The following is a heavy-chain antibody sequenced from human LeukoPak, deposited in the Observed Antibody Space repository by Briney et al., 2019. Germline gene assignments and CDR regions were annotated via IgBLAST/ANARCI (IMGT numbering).Heavy chain of an antibody. CDR1: GGSISSSSYY. Sequence: SETLSLTCTVSGGSISSSSYYWGWIRQPPGKGLEWIGSIYYSGSTYYNPSLKSRVTISVDTSKNQFSLKLSSVAAADTAVYYCARLGSSGYVYWGQGTLVTVSS. D-gene: IGHD3-22*01. CDR2: IYYSGST. CDR3: ARLGSSGYVY. V-gene: IGHV4-39*01. J-gene: IGHJ4*02.